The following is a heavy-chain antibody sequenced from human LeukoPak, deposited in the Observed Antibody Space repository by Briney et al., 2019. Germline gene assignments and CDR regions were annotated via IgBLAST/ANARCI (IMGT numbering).Heavy chain of an antibody. CDR1: GGSISNYY. CDR2: IYYTGHT. V-gene: IGHV4-59*12. J-gene: IGHJ6*03. Sequence: PSETLSLTCTVSGGSISNYYWSWVRQPPGKGLEWIGYIYYTGHTNYNPSLKSRVTISVDKSKNQFSLKLSSVTAADTAVYYCARGRNYYYMDVWGKGTTVTVSS. CDR3: ARGRNYYYMDV.